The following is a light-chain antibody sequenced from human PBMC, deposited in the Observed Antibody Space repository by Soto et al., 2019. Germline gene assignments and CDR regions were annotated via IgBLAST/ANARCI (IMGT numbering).Light chain of an antibody. J-gene: IGKJ5*01. CDR1: QSVSSSY. Sequence: EIVLTHSPGTLSLSPGERPTLSCRDIQSVSSSYLAWYQQKPGQAPRLLIYDASSRATGIPDRFSGSGSGTDFTLTISRLEPEDFAVYYCQQYGSSPPITFGQGTRLEI. V-gene: IGKV3-20*01. CDR3: QQYGSSPPIT. CDR2: DAS.